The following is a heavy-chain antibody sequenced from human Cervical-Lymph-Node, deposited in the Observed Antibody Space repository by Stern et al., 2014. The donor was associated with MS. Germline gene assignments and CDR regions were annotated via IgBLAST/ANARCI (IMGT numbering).Heavy chain of an antibody. D-gene: IGHD3-10*01. Sequence: VQLVQSGAEVQKPGSSVKVSCRASGGTFSSSDISWVRQAAGQGLEWMGGIIRIIGTANYAQKYQGRVTITADESTSTAYMELSSLRSEDTAIYYCALGGFGHYFEYWGQGTLVTVSS. CDR1: GGTFSSSD. V-gene: IGHV1-69*01. CDR3: ALGGFGHYFEY. J-gene: IGHJ4*02. CDR2: IIRIIGTA.